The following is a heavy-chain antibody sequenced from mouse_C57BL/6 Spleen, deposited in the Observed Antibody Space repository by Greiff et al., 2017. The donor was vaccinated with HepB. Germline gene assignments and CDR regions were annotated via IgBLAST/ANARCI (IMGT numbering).Heavy chain of an antibody. CDR1: GYAFSSSW. V-gene: IGHV1-82*01. Sequence: QVQLQQSGPELVKPGASVKISCKASGYAFSSSWMNWVKQRPGKGLEWIGRIYPGDGDTNYNGKFKGKATLTADKSSSTAYMQLSSLTSEDSAVYFCARLGGGNYFDYWGQGTTLTVSS. CDR2: IYPGDGDT. CDR3: ARLGGGNYFDY. J-gene: IGHJ2*01. D-gene: IGHD1-1*02.